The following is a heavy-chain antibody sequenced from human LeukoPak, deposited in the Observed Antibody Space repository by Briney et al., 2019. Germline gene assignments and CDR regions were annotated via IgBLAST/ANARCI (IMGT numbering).Heavy chain of an antibody. CDR2: IIPIFGTA. V-gene: IGHV1-69*05. CDR1: GGTFSSYA. D-gene: IGHD2-2*01. CDR3: ARGPEIVVVPAAKDAEYFQH. J-gene: IGHJ1*01. Sequence: ASVEVSCKASGGTFSSYAISWVRQAPGQGLEWMGGIIPIFGTANYAQKFQGRVTITTDESTSTAYMELSSLRSGDTAVYYCARGPEIVVVPAAKDAEYFQHWGQGTLVTVSS.